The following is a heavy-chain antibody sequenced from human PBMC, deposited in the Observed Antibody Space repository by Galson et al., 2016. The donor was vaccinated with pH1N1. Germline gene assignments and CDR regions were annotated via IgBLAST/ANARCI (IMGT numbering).Heavy chain of an antibody. D-gene: IGHD3-22*01. CDR1: GGTISEYA. J-gene: IGHJ4*02. CDR2: IIPIFGTP. V-gene: IGHV1-69*06. CDR3: ARGSDYHQNSGSVDY. Sequence: SVKVSCKASGGTISEYAISWVRQAPGQGLEWMGGIIPIFGTPNYAQNFRGRLKITADKSTSTVYLEKKSLTPDDTAVYYCARGSDYHQNSGSVDYWGQGTLVTISS.